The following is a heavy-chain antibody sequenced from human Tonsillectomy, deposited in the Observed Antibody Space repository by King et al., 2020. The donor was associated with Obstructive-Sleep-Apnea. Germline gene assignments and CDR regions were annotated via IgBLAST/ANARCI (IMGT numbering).Heavy chain of an antibody. Sequence: VQLVESGVEVKKPGASVKVSCEASGYTFTSYVISWVRQAPGQGLEWMGWIIAYNGNTNYAQKLQGRVTMTTDTSTSTAYMERRSLRSDDTAVYYCARWTYSSSWWDYWGQGTLVTVSS. D-gene: IGHD6-13*01. CDR3: ARWTYSSSWWDY. J-gene: IGHJ4*02. V-gene: IGHV1-18*01. CDR1: GYTFTSYV. CDR2: IIAYNGNT.